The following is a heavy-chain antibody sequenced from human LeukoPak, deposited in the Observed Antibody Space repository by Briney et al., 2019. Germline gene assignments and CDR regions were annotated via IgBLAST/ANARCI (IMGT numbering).Heavy chain of an antibody. CDR1: GGSISSGGYY. CDR3: ATRINNWNDGDY. D-gene: IGHD1-1*01. Sequence: PSETLSLTCTVSGGSISSGGYYWSWIRQHPGKGLEWIGYIYYSGSTYCNPSLKSRVTISVDTSKNQFSLKLSSVTAADTAVYYCATRINNWNDGDYWGQGTLVTVSS. CDR2: IYYSGST. V-gene: IGHV4-31*03. J-gene: IGHJ4*02.